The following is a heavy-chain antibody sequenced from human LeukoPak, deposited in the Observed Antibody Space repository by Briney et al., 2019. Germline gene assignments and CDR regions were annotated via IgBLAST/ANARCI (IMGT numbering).Heavy chain of an antibody. D-gene: IGHD1-26*01. CDR2: TYYRSKWCN. CDR3: ARLVGASWFDS. CDR1: GDSVSTNSAT. J-gene: IGHJ5*01. V-gene: IGHV6-1*01. Sequence: SQTLSLTCATSGDSVSTNSATWTWLRQSPSRGLEWLGRTYYRSKWCNDYAVSMKSRITINPDTSKNQFSLQLNSVAPEDTAVYYCARLVGASWFDSWGQGTLVTVSS.